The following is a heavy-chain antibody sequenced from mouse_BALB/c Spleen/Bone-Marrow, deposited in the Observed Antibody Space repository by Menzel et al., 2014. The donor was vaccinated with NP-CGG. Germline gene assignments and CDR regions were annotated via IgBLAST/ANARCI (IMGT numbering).Heavy chain of an antibody. V-gene: IGHV1-9*01. Sequence: QVQLQQSGAELMKPGASVKISCKATGYTFSSYWIEWVKQRPGHGLEWIGEILPGSGSTNYNEKFKGKATFTADTSSNTAYMQLSGLTSEDSAVYYCARSGDYDENYWGQGTLVTVSA. J-gene: IGHJ3*01. D-gene: IGHD2-4*01. CDR3: ARSGDYDENY. CDR2: ILPGSGST. CDR1: GYTFSSYW.